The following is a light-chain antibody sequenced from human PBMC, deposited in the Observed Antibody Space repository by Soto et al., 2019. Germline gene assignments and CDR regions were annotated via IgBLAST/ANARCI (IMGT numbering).Light chain of an antibody. CDR2: DDN. CDR3: GTWDRSLNAVV. Sequence: QSVLTQPPSVSAAPGQKVTISCSGSNSNIETNYVSWYQHLPGTAPKLLIYDDNKRPSGIPDRFSSSKSGTSATLGITGLQTGDEAAYYCGTWDRSLNAVVFGGGTKLTVL. J-gene: IGLJ2*01. V-gene: IGLV1-51*01. CDR1: NSNIETNY.